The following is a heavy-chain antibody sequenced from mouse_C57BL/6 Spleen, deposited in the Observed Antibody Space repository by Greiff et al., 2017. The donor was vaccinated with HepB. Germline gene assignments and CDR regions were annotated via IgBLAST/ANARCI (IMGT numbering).Heavy chain of an antibody. Sequence: QVQLQQPGAELVKPGASVKLSCKASGYTFTSYWMHWVKQRPGQGLEWIGMIHPNSGSTNYNEKFKSKATLTVDKSSSTAYMQLSSLTSEDSAVYYCARDDYCGSGYGFAYWGQGTLVTVSA. CDR3: ARDDYCGSGYGFAY. J-gene: IGHJ3*01. D-gene: IGHD1-1*01. V-gene: IGHV1-64*01. CDR1: GYTFTSYW. CDR2: IHPNSGST.